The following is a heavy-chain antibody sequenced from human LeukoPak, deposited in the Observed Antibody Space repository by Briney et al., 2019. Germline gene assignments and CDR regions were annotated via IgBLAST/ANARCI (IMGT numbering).Heavy chain of an antibody. J-gene: IGHJ4*02. D-gene: IGHD6-13*01. CDR1: GGSISGFY. CDR3: ARDDTGISAVGVY. CDR2: FYTSGNT. Sequence: PSETLSLTCSVAGGSISGFYWSWIRQPAGKGLEWIGRFYTSGNTDYNPSLKSRVTMSVDASKNKFFLKLSSVTAADTAMYYCARDDTGISAVGVYWGQGTLVTVSS. V-gene: IGHV4-4*07.